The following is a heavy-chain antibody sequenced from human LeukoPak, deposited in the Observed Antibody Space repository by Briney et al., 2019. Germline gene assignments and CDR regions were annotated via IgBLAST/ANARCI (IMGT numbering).Heavy chain of an antibody. CDR3: AKGSIAAAGFNWFDP. J-gene: IGHJ5*02. CDR1: GFTFDDYA. D-gene: IGHD6-13*01. Sequence: SLRLSCAASGFTFDDYAMPSVPHAPGKRLDCVSGISWNSGSIGYADSVKGRFTISRGNAKDSLYLQMNSLRAEDTALYYCAKGSIAAAGFNWFDPWGQGTLVTVSS. V-gene: IGHV3-9*01. CDR2: ISWNSGSI.